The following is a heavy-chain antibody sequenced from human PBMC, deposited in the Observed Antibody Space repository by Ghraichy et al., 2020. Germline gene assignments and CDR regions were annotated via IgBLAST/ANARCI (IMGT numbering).Heavy chain of an antibody. Sequence: GGSLRLSCAASGFTFSSYAMSWVRQAPGKGLEWVSAISGSGGSTYYADSVKGRFTISRDNSKNTLYLQMNSLRAEDTAVYYCAKGSADYVWGSYRYVDYWGQGTLVTVSS. V-gene: IGHV3-23*01. CDR2: ISGSGGST. D-gene: IGHD3-16*02. CDR3: AKGSADYVWGSYRYVDY. J-gene: IGHJ4*02. CDR1: GFTFSSYA.